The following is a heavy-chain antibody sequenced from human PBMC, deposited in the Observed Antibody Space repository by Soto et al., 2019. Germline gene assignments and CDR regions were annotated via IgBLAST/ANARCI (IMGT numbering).Heavy chain of an antibody. J-gene: IGHJ4*02. CDR2: IHYSGST. V-gene: IGHV4-59*13. CDR1: GDSISRNY. D-gene: IGHD6-19*01. CDR3: GRVLGAGNAGYYFAC. Sequence: QVQLQESGPGLAKPSETLSLTCTVSGDSISRNYWTWIRQPPGKGLEWIGYIHYSGSTNCNPSLKSGVTIPLDPSKTHFPLKLSSVTAAETAVSYCGRVLGAGNAGYYFACWGQGALVTVSS.